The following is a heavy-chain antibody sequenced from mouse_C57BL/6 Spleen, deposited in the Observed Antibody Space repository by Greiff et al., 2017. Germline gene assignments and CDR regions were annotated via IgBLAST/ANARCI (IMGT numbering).Heavy chain of an antibody. CDR2: IYPGDGDT. D-gene: IGHD2-1*01. J-gene: IGHJ2*01. CDR3: ARRGNYVAVPFDY. CDR1: GYAFSSYW. Sequence: QVQLQQSGAELVKPGASVKISCKASGYAFSSYWMNWVKQRPGKGLEWIGQIYPGDGDTNYNGKFKGKATLTADKSSSTAYMQLSSLTSEDSAVYFCARRGNYVAVPFDYWGQGTTLTVSS. V-gene: IGHV1-80*01.